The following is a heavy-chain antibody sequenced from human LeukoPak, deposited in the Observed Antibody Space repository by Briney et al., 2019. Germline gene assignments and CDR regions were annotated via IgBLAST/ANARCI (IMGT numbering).Heavy chain of an antibody. J-gene: IGHJ5*02. D-gene: IGHD6-13*01. CDR1: GYTFTGYY. CDR2: INPNSGGT. V-gene: IGHV1-2*02. Sequence: ASVKVSCKASGYTFTGYYMHWVRQAPGQGLEWMGWINPNSGGTNYAQKFQGRVTMTRDTSINTAYMELSRLRSDDTAVYYCARGSPAYSSSWYWFDPWGQGTLDTVSS. CDR3: ARGSPAYSSSWYWFDP.